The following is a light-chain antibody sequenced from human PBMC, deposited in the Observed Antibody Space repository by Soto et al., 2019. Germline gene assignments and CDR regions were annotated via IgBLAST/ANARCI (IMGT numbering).Light chain of an antibody. CDR2: GAS. J-gene: IGKJ2*01. CDR3: QQYGTSPYT. CDR1: QSVSSNY. Sequence: EIVLTQSPGTLSLSPGERATLSCRASQSVSSNYLAWYQQKPGQAPSLLIYGASYRATGSPDRFSGSGSGTDFTLTITRLEPEDFAVYYCQQYGTSPYTFGQGPKLEIK. V-gene: IGKV3-20*01.